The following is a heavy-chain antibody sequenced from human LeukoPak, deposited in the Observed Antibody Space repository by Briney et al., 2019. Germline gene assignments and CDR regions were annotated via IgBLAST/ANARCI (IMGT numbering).Heavy chain of an antibody. D-gene: IGHD5-12*01. V-gene: IGHV4-61*02. CDR3: ARDQDDRMVATEDAFDI. CDR1: GGSISSGGHY. CDR2: ISSTGST. Sequence: PSQTLSLTCTVSGGSISSGGHYWSWIRQPAGKGLEYLGRISSTGSTNYNPSLRSRVTISADTSKNHFSLKLTSVTAADTAVYYCARDQDDRMVATEDAFDIWGQGTMVTVSS. J-gene: IGHJ3*02.